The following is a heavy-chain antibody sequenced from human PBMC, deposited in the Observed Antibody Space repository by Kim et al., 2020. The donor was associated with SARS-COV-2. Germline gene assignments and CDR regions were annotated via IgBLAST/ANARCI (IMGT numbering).Heavy chain of an antibody. V-gene: IGHV3-7*01. Sequence: VDSVKGRFTSSRDNAKNSLYLQMNSLRAEDTAVYYCARDFAPLRSSSSDYWGQGTLVTVSS. CDR3: ARDFAPLRSSSSDY. J-gene: IGHJ4*02. D-gene: IGHD6-6*01.